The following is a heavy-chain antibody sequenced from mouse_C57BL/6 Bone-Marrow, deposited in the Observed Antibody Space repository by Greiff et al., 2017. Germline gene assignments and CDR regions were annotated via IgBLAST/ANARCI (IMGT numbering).Heavy chain of an antibody. CDR1: GFSLTSSG. J-gene: IGHJ2*01. CDR3: ARTYFDY. Sequence: QVQLKQSGPGLVQPSQSLSITCPVSGFSLTSSGVHWVRQSPGKGLEWLGVIWSGGSTDYNAAFISRLSISKDNSKSQVFFKMNSLQADDTAIYYCARTYFDYWGQGTTLTVSS. V-gene: IGHV2-2*01. CDR2: IWSGGST.